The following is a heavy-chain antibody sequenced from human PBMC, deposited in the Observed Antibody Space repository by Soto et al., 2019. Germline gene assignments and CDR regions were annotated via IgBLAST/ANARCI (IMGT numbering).Heavy chain of an antibody. CDR3: ARGNVDNSFNH. V-gene: IGHV4-4*02. CDR2: VYNDGSA. CDR1: GVSISSGNW. D-gene: IGHD5-12*01. J-gene: IGHJ1*01. Sequence: SETLSLTCDVSGVSISSGNWWSWVRQPPGKGLEWIAEVYNDGSANYHPSLESRVIINPDTSKNQFSLHLNSVTPEDTAVYYCARGNVDNSFNHWGQGTLVTASS.